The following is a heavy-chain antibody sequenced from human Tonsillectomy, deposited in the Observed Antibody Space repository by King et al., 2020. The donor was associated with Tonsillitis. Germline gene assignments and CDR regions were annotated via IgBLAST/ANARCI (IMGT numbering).Heavy chain of an antibody. CDR2: MNPYSGHT. Sequence: VQLVESGAEVKKPGASVKVSCKASAHTFTTYDIYWVRQATGQGLEWMGWMNPYSGHTGYSQKFQGRVTMTRNTSISTAYMELSSLRSEDTAVYYCARASNYGMAVWGQGTTVTVSS. V-gene: IGHV1-8*01. CDR1: AHTFTTYD. J-gene: IGHJ6*02. CDR3: ARASNYGMAV.